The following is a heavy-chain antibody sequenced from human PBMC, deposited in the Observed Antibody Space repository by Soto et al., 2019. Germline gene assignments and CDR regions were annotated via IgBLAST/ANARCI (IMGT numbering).Heavy chain of an antibody. CDR1: GGSLRNYN. CDR2: IYSNGKA. V-gene: IGHV4-4*07. D-gene: IGHD2-2*01. Sequence: PSETLSLTCTVSGGSLRNYNWNWVRQSAGKGLEWIGRIYSNGKAYYNPSLKSRVTMSRDTLNNQVSLRLSSVPAADTAKYYCARERTYQLSGDDTLDIWGLGTMVTVSS. CDR3: ARERTYQLSGDDTLDI. J-gene: IGHJ3*02.